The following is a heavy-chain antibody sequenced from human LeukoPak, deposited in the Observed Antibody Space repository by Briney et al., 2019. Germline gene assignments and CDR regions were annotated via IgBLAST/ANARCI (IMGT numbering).Heavy chain of an antibody. Sequence: GASVKVSCTASGYTFTSYGISWVRQAPGQGLEWMGWISAYNGNTNYTQKLQGRVTMTTDTSTSTAYMELRSLRSDDTAVYYCARDHDRDFWSGYNWFDPWGQGTLVTVSS. J-gene: IGHJ5*02. V-gene: IGHV1-18*01. CDR2: ISAYNGNT. CDR3: ARDHDRDFWSGYNWFDP. D-gene: IGHD3-3*01. CDR1: GYTFTSYG.